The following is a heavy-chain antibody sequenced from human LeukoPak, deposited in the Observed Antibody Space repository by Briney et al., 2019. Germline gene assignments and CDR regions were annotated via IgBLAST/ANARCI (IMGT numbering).Heavy chain of an antibody. CDR2: IYYTGST. CDR1: GGSISSVGYY. Sequence: PSETLSLTCTVSGGSISSVGYYWSWIRQHPGKGLDWIGYIYYTGSTYYNPSLESRVTISVDPSKNQFSLKVRSVTAADTAVYYCARDFASGRDGPFDYWGQGTLVTVSS. D-gene: IGHD6-19*01. CDR3: ARDFASGRDGPFDY. V-gene: IGHV4-31*03. J-gene: IGHJ4*02.